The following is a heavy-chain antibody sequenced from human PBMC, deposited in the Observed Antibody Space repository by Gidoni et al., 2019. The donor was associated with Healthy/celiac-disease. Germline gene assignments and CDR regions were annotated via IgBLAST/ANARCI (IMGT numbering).Heavy chain of an antibody. D-gene: IGHD6-19*01. J-gene: IGHJ4*02. CDR2: IIPILVIA. Sequence: QVQLVQSGAEVKKPGSSVKVSCKASGGTFSSYAISWVRQAPGQGLEWMGRIIPILVIANYAQKCKGRVTITADKSTSTAYRELSSLGCEDTAVYYCAGGWEQWLVPDYWGQGTLVTVSS. CDR1: GGTFSSYA. CDR3: AGGWEQWLVPDY. V-gene: IGHV1-69*04.